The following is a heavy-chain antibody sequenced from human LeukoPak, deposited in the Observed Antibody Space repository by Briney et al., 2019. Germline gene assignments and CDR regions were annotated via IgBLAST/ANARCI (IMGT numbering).Heavy chain of an antibody. CDR2: ISSSSSYI. CDR3: ARGRGGGSGSYLSYYYYGMDV. CDR1: GFTFSSYS. Sequence: GGSLRLSCAASGFTFSSYSMNWVRQAPGKGLEWVSSISSSSSYIYYADSVKGRFTISRDNAKNSLYLQMNSLRAEDTAVYYCARGRGGGSGSYLSYYYYGMDVWGQGTTVTVSS. V-gene: IGHV3-21*01. J-gene: IGHJ6*02. D-gene: IGHD3-10*01.